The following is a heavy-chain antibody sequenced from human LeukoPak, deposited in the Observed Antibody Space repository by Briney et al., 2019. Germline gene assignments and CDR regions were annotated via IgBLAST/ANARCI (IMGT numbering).Heavy chain of an antibody. V-gene: IGHV1-8*01. D-gene: IGHD6-13*01. CDR1: GYTFTSYD. Sequence: ASVKVSCKASGYTFTSYDINWVRQATGQGLEWMGWMNPNSGNTGYAQKFQGRVTMTRNTSISTAYMELSSLRSEDTAVYYCARAEGGSSWYNYYYYYGMDVWGQGTTVTVSS. CDR2: MNPNSGNT. J-gene: IGHJ6*02. CDR3: ARAEGGSSWYNYYYYYGMDV.